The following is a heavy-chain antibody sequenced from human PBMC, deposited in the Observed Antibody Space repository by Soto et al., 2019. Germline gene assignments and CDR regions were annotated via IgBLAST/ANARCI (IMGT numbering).Heavy chain of an antibody. D-gene: IGHD2-8*01. Sequence: QVQLHESGPGLVKPSQTLSLTCNVSGGSVRSGDFYWGWIRQPPGKGLESIGYIYSTGSTYYNPSLKRLLLISLDRPSNQFSLRLASSAAADTAIYYGAMMNGGHYDYWGQGVLVTVSS. CDR1: GGSVRSGDFY. CDR2: IYSTGST. CDR3: AMMNGGHYDY. V-gene: IGHV4-30-4*01. J-gene: IGHJ4*02.